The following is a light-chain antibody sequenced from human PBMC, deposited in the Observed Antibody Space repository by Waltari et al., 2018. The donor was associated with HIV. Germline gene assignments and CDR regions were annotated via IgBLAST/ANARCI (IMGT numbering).Light chain of an antibody. CDR3: AVWDDSLSAQL. CDR1: SSNIDSHY. V-gene: IGLV1-47*01. J-gene: IGLJ3*02. Sequence: QSVLTQSPSTSGTPRQRVTIPCSGSSSNIDSHYASWFQQVPGTAPKLLIFRNTQRPSGVSDRFSGSVSGTSASLAISGLRSEDEADYYCAVWDDSLSAQLFGGGTKLTVL. CDR2: RNT.